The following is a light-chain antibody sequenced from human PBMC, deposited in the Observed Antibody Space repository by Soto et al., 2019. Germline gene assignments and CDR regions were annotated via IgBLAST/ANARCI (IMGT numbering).Light chain of an antibody. CDR2: GAS. Sequence: EIVMTQSPATLSVSPGERATLSCRASQSVSSNLAWYQQKPGQAPRLLIYGASTRATGIPARFSGSGSGTEFPLTISSLPSEDFAVYYWQQYNNWPRTFGQGNKVEIK. CDR3: QQYNNWPRT. CDR1: QSVSSN. J-gene: IGKJ1*01. V-gene: IGKV3-15*01.